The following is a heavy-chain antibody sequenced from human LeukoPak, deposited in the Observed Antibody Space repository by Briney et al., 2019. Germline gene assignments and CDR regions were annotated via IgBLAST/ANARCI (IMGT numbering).Heavy chain of an antibody. V-gene: IGHV4-39*01. CDR2: IYYSGST. J-gene: IGHJ4*02. Sequence: SETLSLTCTVSGGSISNSSYYWGWRRQPPGKGLEWIGSIYYSGSTYYNPSLKSRVTISVDTSKNQFSLKLSSVTAADTAVYYCATRFHCSGGSCYSKTALLFDCWGKGTLVTASS. CDR3: ATRFHCSGGSCYSKTALLFDC. D-gene: IGHD2-15*01. CDR1: GGSISNSSYY.